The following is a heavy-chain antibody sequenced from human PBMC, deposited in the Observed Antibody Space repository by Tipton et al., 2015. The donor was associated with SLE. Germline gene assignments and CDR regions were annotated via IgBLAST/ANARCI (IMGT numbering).Heavy chain of an antibody. CDR1: GGSFSGYF. J-gene: IGHJ6*04. CDR2: INHSGST. Sequence: LRLSCAVYGGSFSGYFWSWIRQPPGKGLEWIGEINHSGSTNYNPSLKSRVTISGDTSKNQFSLKLTSVTAADTAVYYCARLQYIFAGMDVWGKGTTVTVSS. V-gene: IGHV4-34*01. D-gene: IGHD3-3*01. CDR3: ARLQYIFAGMDV.